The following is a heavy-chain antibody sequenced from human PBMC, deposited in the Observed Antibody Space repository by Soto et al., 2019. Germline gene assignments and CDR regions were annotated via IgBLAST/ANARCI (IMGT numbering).Heavy chain of an antibody. V-gene: IGHV3-23*01. D-gene: IGHD6-6*01. CDR2: ISASGGSA. Sequence: GGSLRLSCAAPGFRFSSYAMSWVRQAPGQGPEWPSVISASGGSAYYADSVRGRFTISRDNSKNTLYLQMKSLGAEDTAVYYCASSSALWHGMDAWGQGTTATVSS. CDR1: GFRFSSYA. CDR3: ASSSALWHGMDA. J-gene: IGHJ6*02.